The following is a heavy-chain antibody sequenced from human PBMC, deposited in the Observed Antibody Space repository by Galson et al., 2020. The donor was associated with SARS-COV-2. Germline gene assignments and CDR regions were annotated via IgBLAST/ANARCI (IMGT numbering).Heavy chain of an antibody. J-gene: IGHJ6*03. CDR3: ARRKYYNYYMDV. Sequence: SETLSLTCTVSGGSLSTSSDYWGWIRQPPGKGPEWIATISYSGSTYYNPSLKSRVVISVDKSKNQFSLRMSSVTAADTAVYYCARRKYYNYYMDVWGKGTAVIISS. CDR2: ISYSGST. CDR1: GGSLSTSSDY. V-gene: IGHV4-39*01.